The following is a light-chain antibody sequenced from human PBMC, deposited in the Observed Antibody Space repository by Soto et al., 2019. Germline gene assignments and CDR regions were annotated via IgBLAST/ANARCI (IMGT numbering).Light chain of an antibody. CDR1: QSVSSY. V-gene: IGKV3-11*01. CDR3: QQRRYWPLT. CDR2: DAS. Sequence: EIVLTQSPATLSLSPGERATLSCRASQSVSSYLAWYQQKPGQAPRLLISDASNRATGIPARFSGSGSETDFTPTVSSLKPEDFAVYYCQQRRYWPLTFGGGTKVEI. J-gene: IGKJ4*01.